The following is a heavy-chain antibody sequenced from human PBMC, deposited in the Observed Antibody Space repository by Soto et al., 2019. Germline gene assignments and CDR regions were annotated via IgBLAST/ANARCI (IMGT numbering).Heavy chain of an antibody. CDR3: ARRAGQRYFDL. V-gene: IGHV4-59*08. CDR2: IYYTGST. J-gene: IGHJ2*01. Sequence: QVQLQESGPGLVKPSETLSLTCTVSGGSINNYYWSWIRQPPGKGLEWIGYIYYTGSTNYNPSLKSRVTISIDTSKNPFSLKLNSVTAADTAVYYCARRAGQRYFDLWGRDTLVTVSS. D-gene: IGHD6-19*01. CDR1: GGSINNYY.